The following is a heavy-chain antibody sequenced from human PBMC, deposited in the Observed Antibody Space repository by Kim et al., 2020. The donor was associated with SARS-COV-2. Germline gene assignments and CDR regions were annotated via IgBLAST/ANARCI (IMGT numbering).Heavy chain of an antibody. Sequence: GGSLRLSCAASGFTFSSYAMSWVRQAPGKGLEWVSAISGSGGSTYYADSVKGRFTISRDNSKNTLYLKMNSLRAEDTAVYYCAKESRYYDSSGYYYGVPFDYWGQGTLVTVSS. D-gene: IGHD3-22*01. CDR1: GFTFSSYA. J-gene: IGHJ4*02. CDR3: AKESRYYDSSGYYYGVPFDY. V-gene: IGHV3-23*01. CDR2: ISGSGGST.